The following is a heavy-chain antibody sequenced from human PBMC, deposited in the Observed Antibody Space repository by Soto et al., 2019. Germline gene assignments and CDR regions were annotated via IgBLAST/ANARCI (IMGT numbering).Heavy chain of an antibody. D-gene: IGHD6-6*01. CDR3: ARQGAARTGYDYGMDV. Sequence: SVKVCCKASGGTFSSYAISWVRQAPGQGLEWMGGIIPIFGTANYAQKFQGRVTITADESTSTAYMELSSLRSEDTAVYYCARQGAARTGYDYGMDVWGQGTTVTVSS. CDR1: GGTFSSYA. V-gene: IGHV1-69*13. CDR2: IIPIFGTA. J-gene: IGHJ6*02.